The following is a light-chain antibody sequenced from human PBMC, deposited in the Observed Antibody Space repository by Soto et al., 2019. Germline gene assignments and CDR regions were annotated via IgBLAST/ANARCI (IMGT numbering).Light chain of an antibody. V-gene: IGKV1-5*01. CDR2: AAS. CDR1: QNISSW. Sequence: DIQMTQSPSALSASVGDRVTITCRASQNISSWLAWYQQKAGKAPKSLIYAASSLQGGVPSRFSGSGSGTEFTLTITSLQPEDFATYYCLLHKSYLWTFGQGTKVEI. CDR3: LLHKSYLWT. J-gene: IGKJ1*01.